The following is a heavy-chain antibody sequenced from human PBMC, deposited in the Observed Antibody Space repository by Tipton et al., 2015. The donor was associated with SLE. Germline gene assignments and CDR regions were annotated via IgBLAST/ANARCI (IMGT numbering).Heavy chain of an antibody. J-gene: IGHJ4*02. D-gene: IGHD3-3*01. CDR3: ARGDFWSGPTY. Sequence: LRLSCTVSGGSIISNYWSWVRQPAGKGPEWIGLIYGSGRTSYNPSLKSRVTISVDTSKNQFSLRLRSVTAADTAVYYCARGDFWSGPTYWGQGALVTVSS. V-gene: IGHV4-4*07. CDR2: IYGSGRT. CDR1: GGSIISNY.